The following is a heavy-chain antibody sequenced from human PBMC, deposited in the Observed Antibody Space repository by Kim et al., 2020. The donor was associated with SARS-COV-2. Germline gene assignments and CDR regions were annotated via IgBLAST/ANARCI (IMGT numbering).Heavy chain of an antibody. D-gene: IGHD5-12*01. J-gene: IGHJ4*02. CDR2: ISTRGESI. V-gene: IGHV3-11*01. CDR1: GLSFSDSY. CDR3: ARSGNGYNAFGI. Sequence: GGSLRLSCAASGLSFSDSYMNWVRQAPGKGLEWLSFISTRGESIFYADSVEGRFTISRDNAKNSLYLQMNYLRDEDTADYYCARSGNGYNAFGIWGQG.